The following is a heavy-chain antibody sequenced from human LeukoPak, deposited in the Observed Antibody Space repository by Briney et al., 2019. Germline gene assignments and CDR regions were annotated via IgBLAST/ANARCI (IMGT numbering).Heavy chain of an antibody. CDR2: ITNGRSNK. J-gene: IGHJ6*03. CDR1: GFTFSSYS. CDR3: ARVGMNFWSGYPSYMDV. Sequence: GGSLRLSCAASGFTFSSYSMHWVRQAPGKGLEWVAFITNGRSNKYYADSVKGRFTISRDNSKNTLYLQMNSLRAEDTAVYYCARVGMNFWSGYPSYMDVWGKGTTVTVSS. V-gene: IGHV3-30*03. D-gene: IGHD3-3*01.